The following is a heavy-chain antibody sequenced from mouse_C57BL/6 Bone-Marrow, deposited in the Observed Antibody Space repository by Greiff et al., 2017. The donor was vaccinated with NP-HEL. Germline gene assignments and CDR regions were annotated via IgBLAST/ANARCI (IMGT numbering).Heavy chain of an antibody. CDR3: ARPRYGSSYGYWYFDV. J-gene: IGHJ1*03. Sequence: EVKLMESGGGLVKPGGSLKLSCAASGFTFSSYAMSWVRQTPDKRLEWVATISDGGSYTYYPDNVKGRFTISRDNAKNNLYLQMSHLKSEDTAMYYCARPRYGSSYGYWYFDVWGTGTTVTGSS. V-gene: IGHV5-4*03. CDR1: GFTFSSYA. D-gene: IGHD1-1*01. CDR2: ISDGGSYT.